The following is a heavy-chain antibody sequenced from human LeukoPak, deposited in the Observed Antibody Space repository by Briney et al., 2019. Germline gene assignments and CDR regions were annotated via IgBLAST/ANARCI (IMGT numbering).Heavy chain of an antibody. V-gene: IGHV4-38-2*01. Sequence: SETLSLTCAVSGYSIFSGYYWGWIRQPPGKGLEWLGSMYHSGSPYYNPSLKSRVTISVDTSKNQFSLKLSSVTAADTAVYYCASGLSGSYYEYYFDYWGQGTLVTVSS. J-gene: IGHJ4*02. D-gene: IGHD3-10*01. CDR3: ASGLSGSYYEYYFDY. CDR2: MYHSGSP. CDR1: GYSIFSGYY.